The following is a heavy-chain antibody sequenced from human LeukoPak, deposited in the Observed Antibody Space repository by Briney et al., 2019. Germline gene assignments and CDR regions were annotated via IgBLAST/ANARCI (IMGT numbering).Heavy chain of an antibody. Sequence: SETLSLTCTVSGGSISSGGYYWSWIRQPPGKGLEWLGYIYYSGSTNYNPSLKSRVTISVDTSKNQFSLKLSSVTAADTAVYYCARSLNPSDAFDIWGQGTMVTVSS. V-gene: IGHV4-61*08. D-gene: IGHD1-14*01. CDR1: GGSISSGGYY. CDR2: IYYSGST. CDR3: ARSLNPSDAFDI. J-gene: IGHJ3*02.